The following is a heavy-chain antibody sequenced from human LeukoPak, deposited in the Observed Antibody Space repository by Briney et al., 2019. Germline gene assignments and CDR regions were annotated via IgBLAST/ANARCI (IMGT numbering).Heavy chain of an antibody. J-gene: IGHJ4*02. CDR1: GFIFSDFA. D-gene: IGHD3-16*01. V-gene: IGHV3-23*01. CDR2: MSASGSHT. Sequence: GGSLRLSCAASGFIFSDFAVSWVRQAPGKGLEWVSGMSASGSHTHSADFVKGRFTISRDNFKNTLYLQMNGLRVEDTAVYYCARGDPPMLGGATIDYWGQGTLVTVSS. CDR3: ARGDPPMLGGATIDY.